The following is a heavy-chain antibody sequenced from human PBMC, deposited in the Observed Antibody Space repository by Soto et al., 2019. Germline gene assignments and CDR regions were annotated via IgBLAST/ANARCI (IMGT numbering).Heavy chain of an antibody. CDR2: IYYSGST. J-gene: IGHJ5*02. D-gene: IGHD5-12*01. CDR3: ARGGKMATNNWFDT. CDR1: GGSISSYY. Sequence: PSETLSLTCTVSGGSISSYYWSWIRQPPGKGLEWIGYIYYSGSTNYNPSLKSRVTISVDTSKNQFSLKLSSVTAADTAVYYCARGGKMATNNWFDTWGQGTLVTVSS. V-gene: IGHV4-59*01.